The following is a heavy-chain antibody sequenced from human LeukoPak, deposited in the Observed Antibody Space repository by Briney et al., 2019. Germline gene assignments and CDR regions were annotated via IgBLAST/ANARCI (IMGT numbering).Heavy chain of an antibody. CDR2: INHSGST. CDR1: GGSISSYY. V-gene: IGHV4-34*01. CDR3: ARAPGIAVAGPKEY. D-gene: IGHD6-19*01. Sequence: SETLSLTCTVSGGSISSYYWSWIRQPPGKGLEWIGEINHSGSTNYNPSLKSRVTISVDTSKNQFSLKLSSVTAADTAVYYCARAPGIAVAGPKEYWGQGTLVTVSS. J-gene: IGHJ4*02.